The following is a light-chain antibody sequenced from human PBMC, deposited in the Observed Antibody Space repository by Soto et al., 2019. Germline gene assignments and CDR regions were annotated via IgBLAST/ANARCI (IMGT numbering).Light chain of an antibody. CDR3: QQYVT. CDR1: QSLLHSNGYNY. V-gene: IGKV2-28*01. CDR2: LGS. J-gene: IGKJ1*01. Sequence: DLVMTQSPLSLPVTPGEPASISCRSSQSLLHSNGYNYLDWYLQKPGQSPQLLIYLGSNRASGVPDRFSGSGSGTDFTLTISRLEPEDFAAYYCQQYVTFGQGTKVDI.